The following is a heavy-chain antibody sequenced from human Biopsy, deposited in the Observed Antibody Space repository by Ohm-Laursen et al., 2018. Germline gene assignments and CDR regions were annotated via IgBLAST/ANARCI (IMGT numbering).Heavy chain of an antibody. CDR3: ARGPGKLWRGYYT. J-gene: IGHJ5*02. D-gene: IGHD3-3*01. CDR1: GFTVSDNH. CDR2: IYSDGNT. V-gene: IGHV3-53*01. Sequence: SLRLSCAAPGFTVSDNHISWIRQAPGKGLQWVSLIYSDGNTYYADSVKGRFTISRDIPRNTLYLQMNSLRAEDTAVYYCARGPGKLWRGYYTWGQRSLVSVSS.